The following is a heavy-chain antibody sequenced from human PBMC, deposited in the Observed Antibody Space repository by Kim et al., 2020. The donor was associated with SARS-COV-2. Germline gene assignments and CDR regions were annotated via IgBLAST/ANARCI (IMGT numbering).Heavy chain of an antibody. D-gene: IGHD2-2*02. Sequence: VKGRFTITRDNAKNTLYLQMNSLRAEDTAVYYCARVSTVVPAAIGNWFDPWGQGTLVTVSS. J-gene: IGHJ5*02. CDR3: ARVSTVVPAAIGNWFDP. V-gene: IGHV3-74*01.